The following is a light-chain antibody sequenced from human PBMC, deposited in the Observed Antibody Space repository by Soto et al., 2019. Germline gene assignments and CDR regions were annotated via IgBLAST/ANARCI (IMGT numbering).Light chain of an antibody. CDR3: RSYTSSSTHV. V-gene: IGLV2-14*03. Sequence: QSALTQPASVSGSPGQSITISCTGTSSDVGAYNFVSWYQQHPGKVPKLMIFDVSSRPSGVSDRFSGSKSGNTASLTISGLQAEDEGDYYCRSYTSSSTHVFGSGTKVTVL. CDR2: DVS. J-gene: IGLJ1*01. CDR1: SSDVGAYNF.